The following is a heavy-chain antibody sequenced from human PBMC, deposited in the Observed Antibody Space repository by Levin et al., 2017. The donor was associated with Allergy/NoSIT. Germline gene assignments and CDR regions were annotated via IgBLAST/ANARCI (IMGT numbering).Heavy chain of an antibody. CDR3: AKDGSEVVTIFGVVISNWFDP. J-gene: IGHJ5*02. D-gene: IGHD3-3*01. V-gene: IGHV3-30*18. CDR1: GFTFSSYG. Sequence: GGSLRLSCAASGFTFSSYGMHWVRQAPGKGLEWVAVISYDGSNKYYADSVKGRFTISRDNSKNTLYLQMNSLRAEDTAVYYCAKDGSEVVTIFGVVISNWFDPWGQGTLVTVSS. CDR2: ISYDGSNK.